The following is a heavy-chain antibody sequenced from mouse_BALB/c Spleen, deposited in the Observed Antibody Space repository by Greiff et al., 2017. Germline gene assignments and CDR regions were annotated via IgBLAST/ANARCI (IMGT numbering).Heavy chain of an antibody. J-gene: IGHJ4*01. V-gene: IGHV1-14*01. CDR2: INPYNDGT. Sequence: VQLKESGPELVKPGASVKMSCKASGYTFTSYVMHWVKQKPGQGLEWIGYINPYNDGTKYNEKFKGKATLTSDKSSSTAYMELSSLTSEDSAVYYCARSRYYRYDGNAMDYWGQGTSVTVSS. CDR3: ARSRYYRYDGNAMDY. CDR1: GYTFTSYV. D-gene: IGHD2-14*01.